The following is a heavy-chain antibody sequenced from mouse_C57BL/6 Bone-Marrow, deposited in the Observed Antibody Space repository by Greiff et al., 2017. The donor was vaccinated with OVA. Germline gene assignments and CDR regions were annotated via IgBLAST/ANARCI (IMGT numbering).Heavy chain of an antibody. CDR1: GYTFTDYY. J-gene: IGHJ3*01. CDR3: ARLERIAY. Sequence: VQLKQSGPVLVKPGASVKMSCKASGYTFTDYYMNWVKQSHGQRLEWIGVINPYNGGTSYNQKFKGKATLTVDKYSSTAYMELNSLTSEDSAVYYCARLERIAYWGQGTLVTVSA. CDR2: INPYNGGT. V-gene: IGHV1-19*01.